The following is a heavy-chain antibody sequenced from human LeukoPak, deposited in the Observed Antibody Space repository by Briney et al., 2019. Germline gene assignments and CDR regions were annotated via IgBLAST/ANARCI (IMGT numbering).Heavy chain of an antibody. CDR2: ISSSGSTI. D-gene: IGHD3-22*01. Sequence: TGGSLRLSCAASGFTFSSYEMNWVRQAPGKGLEWVSYISSSGSTIYYADSVKGRFTISRDNAKNSLYLQMNSLRAEDTAVYYCATEYYDSGGYYFFDYWGQGTLVTVSS. J-gene: IGHJ4*02. CDR3: ATEYYDSGGYYFFDY. V-gene: IGHV3-48*03. CDR1: GFTFSSYE.